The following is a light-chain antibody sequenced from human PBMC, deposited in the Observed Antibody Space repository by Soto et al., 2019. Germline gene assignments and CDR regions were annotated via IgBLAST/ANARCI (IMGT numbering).Light chain of an antibody. CDR2: DVT. Sequence: QSALTQPRSVSGSPGQSVTISCTGTSSNVGGYNDVSWYQQHPGKAPKLILYDVTKRPSGVPDRLSGSKSGNTASLTISGLQAEDEAGYYCCSYAGTYTWVFGGGTKLTVL. CDR1: SSNVGGYND. V-gene: IGLV2-11*01. J-gene: IGLJ3*02. CDR3: CSYAGTYTWV.